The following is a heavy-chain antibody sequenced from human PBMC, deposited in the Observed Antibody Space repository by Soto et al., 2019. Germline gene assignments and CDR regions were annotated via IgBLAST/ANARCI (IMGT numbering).Heavy chain of an antibody. D-gene: IGHD6-19*01. J-gene: IGHJ4*02. CDR3: ERIRIIWGAYSSGLY. Sequence: SGPTLVNPTETLTLTCTVSGFSLSNARMGVSWIRQPPGKALEWLAHIFSNDEKSYSTSLKSRLTISKDTSKSQVVLTMTNMDPVDTATYYCERIRIIWGAYSSGLYWGQGTLVPVSS. CDR1: GFSLSNARMG. CDR2: IFSNDEK. V-gene: IGHV2-26*01.